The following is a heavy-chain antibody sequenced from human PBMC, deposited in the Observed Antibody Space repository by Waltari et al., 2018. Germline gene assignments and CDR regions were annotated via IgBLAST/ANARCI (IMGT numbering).Heavy chain of an antibody. D-gene: IGHD6-19*01. Sequence: QVQLQESGPGLVKPLGTLSLTCAVSGGSIYINNWWSWVRQAPGKGLDWIGEIYHTGGTNDNPALKRRVTISVDKSRNHFSLNLTSVTVADTALYYCASRAVAGNNFDYWGQGRLVTVSS. CDR2: IYHTGGT. CDR1: GGSIYINNW. CDR3: ASRAVAGNNFDY. V-gene: IGHV4-4*02. J-gene: IGHJ4*02.